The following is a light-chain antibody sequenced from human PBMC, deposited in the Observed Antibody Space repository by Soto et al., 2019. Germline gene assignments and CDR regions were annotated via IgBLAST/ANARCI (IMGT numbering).Light chain of an antibody. V-gene: IGKV1-5*01. CDR2: DAS. J-gene: IGKJ1*01. Sequence: DIQMTQSPSTLSGSVGDRVTITCRASQTISSWLAWYQQKPGEAPKLLIYDASALPRGVPSRFSGSGSETEFTLTISSLQPDDFATYYCQHYNNYPWTFGQGTKVDIK. CDR3: QHYNNYPWT. CDR1: QTISSW.